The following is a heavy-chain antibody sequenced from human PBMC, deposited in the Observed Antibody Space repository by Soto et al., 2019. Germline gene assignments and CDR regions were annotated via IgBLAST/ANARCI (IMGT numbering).Heavy chain of an antibody. CDR1: GVSISSSSYY. J-gene: IGHJ6*02. Sequence: SETLSLTCTVSGVSISSSSYYWGWIRQPPGKGLEWIGNVYYGGSTYYNPSLKSRVTISVETSKSQFSLKLSSVTAADTAVYYCAGGDYYHSSGYYFYYYTMDVWGQVTTVTVSS. CDR2: VYYGGST. CDR3: AGGDYYHSSGYYFYYYTMDV. D-gene: IGHD3-22*01. V-gene: IGHV4-39*01.